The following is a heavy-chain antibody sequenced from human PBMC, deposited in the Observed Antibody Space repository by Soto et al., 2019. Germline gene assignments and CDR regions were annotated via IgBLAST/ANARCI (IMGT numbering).Heavy chain of an antibody. CDR1: GFTFSSYA. CDR3: AKVKGGYCTNGVCYPDAFDI. CDR2: ISGSGGST. D-gene: IGHD2-8*01. V-gene: IGHV3-23*01. J-gene: IGHJ3*02. Sequence: GGSLRLSCAASGFTFSSYAMSWVRQAPGKGLEWVSAISGSGGSTYYADSVKGRFTISRDNSKNTLYLQMNSLRAEDTAVYYCAKVKGGYCTNGVCYPDAFDIWGQGTMVTVSS.